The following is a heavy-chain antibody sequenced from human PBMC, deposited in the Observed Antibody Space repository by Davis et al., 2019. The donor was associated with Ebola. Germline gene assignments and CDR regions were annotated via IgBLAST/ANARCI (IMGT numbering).Heavy chain of an antibody. J-gene: IGHJ4*02. CDR2: IRSKANSYAT. D-gene: IGHD1-26*01. CDR1: GFTFSGSA. CDR3: TQAGIVGATDY. V-gene: IGHV3-73*01. Sequence: GSLKISCAASGFTFSGSAMHWVRQASGKGLEWVGRIRSKANSYATAYAASVKGRFTISRDDSKNTAYLQMNSLKTEDTAVYYCTQAGIVGATDYWGQGTLVTVSS.